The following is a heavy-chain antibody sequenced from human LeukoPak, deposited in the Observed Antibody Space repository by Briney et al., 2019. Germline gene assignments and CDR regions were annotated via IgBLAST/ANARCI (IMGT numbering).Heavy chain of an antibody. D-gene: IGHD6-19*01. J-gene: IGHJ6*02. Sequence: GGSLRLSCAASGFTVSSNYMSWVRQAPGKGLEWVSVIYSGGSTYYADSVKGRFIISRDNSKNTVHLQMNSLRVEDTAVYYCAKDQGGGWYPYYYGMDVWGQGTTVTVSS. CDR3: AKDQGGGWYPYYYGMDV. CDR2: IYSGGST. V-gene: IGHV3-53*01. CDR1: GFTVSSNY.